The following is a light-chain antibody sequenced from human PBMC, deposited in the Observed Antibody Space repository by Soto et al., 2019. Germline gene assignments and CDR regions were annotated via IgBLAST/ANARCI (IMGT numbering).Light chain of an antibody. V-gene: IGLV3-1*01. CDR2: QDS. Sequence: SYELTQAPSVSVSPGQTATITCSGDNLGDKNVCWYQQKPGLSPVLVLYQDSKRPSGIPERFSGSNSGNTATLTISGTQAMDEADYYCQAWDSRILYVFGTGTKLTVL. J-gene: IGLJ1*01. CDR3: QAWDSRILYV. CDR1: NLGDKN.